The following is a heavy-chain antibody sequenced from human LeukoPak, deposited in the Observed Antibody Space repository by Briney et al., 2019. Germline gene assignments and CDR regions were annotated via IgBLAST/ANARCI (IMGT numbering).Heavy chain of an antibody. CDR1: GFTFSSYA. CDR2: ISGSGGST. J-gene: IGHJ4*02. CDR3: ARAGVGGGVGAKDY. D-gene: IGHD1-26*01. V-gene: IGHV3-23*01. Sequence: GGSLRLSCAASGFTFSSYAMSWVRQAPGKGLEWVSAISGSGGSTYYADSVKGRFTISRDNSKNTLYLQMNSLRAEDTAVYYCARAGVGGGVGAKDYWGQGTLVTVSS.